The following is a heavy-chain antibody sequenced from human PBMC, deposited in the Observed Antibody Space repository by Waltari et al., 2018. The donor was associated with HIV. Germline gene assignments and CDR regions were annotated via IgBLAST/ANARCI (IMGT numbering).Heavy chain of an antibody. CDR1: GFIFNNYG. D-gene: IGHD2-15*01. CDR3: AREGYCSGGSCPLPH. J-gene: IGHJ6*02. CDR2: IWYDGISK. V-gene: IGHV3-33*01. Sequence: QVQLEESGGGVVQPGRSLRLSCAASGFIFNNYGMHWVRQAPGKGLEWVVLIWYDGISKYYAESLKGRFTISRDKSKNTLYLEMNSLRAEDTAVYYCAREGYCSGGSCPLPHWGQGTTVTVSS.